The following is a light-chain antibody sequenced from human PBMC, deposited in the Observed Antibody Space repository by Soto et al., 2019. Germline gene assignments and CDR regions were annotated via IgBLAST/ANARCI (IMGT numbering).Light chain of an antibody. CDR1: QSVSNNY. Sequence: IVLTQSPGTLSLSPGERATLSCRASQSVSNNYLAWYQQKPGQAPRLLIFGASGRATGIPERFSGSGSGTDFSLTISRLEPEDSAVYYCQQYGSSLLTFGGGTKVDIK. CDR3: QQYGSSLLT. J-gene: IGKJ4*01. CDR2: GAS. V-gene: IGKV3-20*01.